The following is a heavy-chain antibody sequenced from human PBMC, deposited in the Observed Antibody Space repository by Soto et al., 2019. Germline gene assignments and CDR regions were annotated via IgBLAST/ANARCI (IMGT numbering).Heavy chain of an antibody. CDR1: GGSISSGGYY. CDR3: AGWFGAPNWFDP. CDR2: IYYSGST. Sequence: QVQLQESGPGLVKPSQTLSLTCTVSGGSISSGGYYWSWIRQHPGKGLGWIGYIYYSGSTYYNPSLKSRXXIXVXXSKNQFSLKLSSVTAADTAVYYCAGWFGAPNWFDPWGQGTLVTVSS. D-gene: IGHD3-10*01. J-gene: IGHJ5*02. V-gene: IGHV4-31*03.